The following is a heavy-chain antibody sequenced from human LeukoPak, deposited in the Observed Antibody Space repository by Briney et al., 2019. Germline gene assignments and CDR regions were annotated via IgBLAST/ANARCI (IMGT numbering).Heavy chain of an antibody. Sequence: ASETLSLTCTVSGGSISNYYWSWIRQPPGKGLEWIGYIYCSGSTNYNPSLKSRVTISVDTSKNQFSLKLNSVTAADTAVYYCARTYYDVLTGYYSGGGPFDYWGQGTLVTVSS. V-gene: IGHV4-59*01. CDR3: ARTYYDVLTGYYSGGGPFDY. D-gene: IGHD3-9*01. CDR2: IYCSGST. J-gene: IGHJ4*02. CDR1: GGSISNYY.